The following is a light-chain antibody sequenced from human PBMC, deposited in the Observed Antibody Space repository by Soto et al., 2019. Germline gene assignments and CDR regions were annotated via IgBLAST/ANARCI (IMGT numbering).Light chain of an antibody. J-gene: IGKJ5*01. Sequence: EIVLTQAPATLSLSPGERATLSCRASQSVSSYLLWYQQKPGQTPRLLIYDASNRATGIPARFSGSGSETDFTLHISSLEPADFAVYYCQHRMNWALTFGQGTRLEIK. CDR3: QHRMNWALT. CDR2: DAS. V-gene: IGKV3-11*01. CDR1: QSVSSY.